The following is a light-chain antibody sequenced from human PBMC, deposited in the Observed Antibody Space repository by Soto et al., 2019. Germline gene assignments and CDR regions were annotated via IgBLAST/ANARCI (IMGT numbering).Light chain of an antibody. J-gene: IGKJ3*01. Sequence: DIQMTQSPSSLSASVGDRVTITCRASQSIGSYLIWYQQKPGRAPNLLIYAASRLQTGVPSRFSGSGSGTDVTLTINSLQPEDFATYSCQQSFSAPFTFGPGTKVDIK. CDR2: AAS. V-gene: IGKV1-39*01. CDR1: QSIGSY. CDR3: QQSFSAPFT.